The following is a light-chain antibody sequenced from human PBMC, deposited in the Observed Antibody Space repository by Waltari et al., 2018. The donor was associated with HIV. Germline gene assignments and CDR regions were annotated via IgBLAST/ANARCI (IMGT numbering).Light chain of an antibody. CDR2: DAF. V-gene: IGKV3-11*01. J-gene: IGKJ5*01. CDR1: QSVSSY. CDR3: QQRSNWPVIT. Sequence: EIVLTQSPATQSLSPGERATLSCRASQSVSSYLAWYQQKPGQAPRLLIYDAFKRATGIPARFSGSGSGTDFTLTISSLEPEDFAVYYCQQRSNWPVITFGQGTRLEIK.